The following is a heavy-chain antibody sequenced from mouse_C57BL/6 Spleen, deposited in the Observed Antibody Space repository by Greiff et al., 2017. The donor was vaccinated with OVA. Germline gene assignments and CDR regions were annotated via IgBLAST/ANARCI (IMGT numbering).Heavy chain of an antibody. CDR1: GFSLTSYG. D-gene: IGHD2-12*01. CDR2: IWSDGST. V-gene: IGHV2-6-1*01. CDR3: ARHDSYYYAMDY. J-gene: IGHJ4*01. Sequence: VKLVESGPGLVAPSQSLSITCTVSGFSLTSYGVHWVRQPPGKGLEWLVVIWSDGSTTYNSALNSRLSIIKDNSKSHVFLKMNSLQTDNAAMYYCARHDSYYYAMDYWGQGTSVTVSS.